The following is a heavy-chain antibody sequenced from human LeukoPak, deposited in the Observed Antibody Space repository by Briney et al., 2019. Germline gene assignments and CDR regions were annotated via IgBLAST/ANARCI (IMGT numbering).Heavy chain of an antibody. D-gene: IGHD3-10*01. CDR2: ISSGSGSSI. CDR1: GFTFSSYS. CDR3: ARSSKKALDY. J-gene: IGHJ4*02. V-gene: IGHV3-48*01. Sequence: PGGSLRLSCAASGFTFSSYSMNWVRQAPGKGLEWVSYISSGSGSSIYYADSVKGRFSISRDNAKNSLYLQMNSLRAEDTAVYYCARSSKKALDYWGQGTLVTVSS.